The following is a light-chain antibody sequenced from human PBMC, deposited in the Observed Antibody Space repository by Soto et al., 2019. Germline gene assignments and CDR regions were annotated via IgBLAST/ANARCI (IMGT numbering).Light chain of an antibody. CDR2: AAS. CDR1: QSISSY. CDR3: EQSYSTPPYT. J-gene: IGKJ2*01. Sequence: DIQMTQSPSCLFASVGDRVTITCRASQSISSYLNWYQQKPGKAPKLLIYAASSLQSGVPSRFSGSGSGTDFPLTVSSLQPEDFATYYCEQSYSTPPYTFGQGTKLEIK. V-gene: IGKV1-39*01.